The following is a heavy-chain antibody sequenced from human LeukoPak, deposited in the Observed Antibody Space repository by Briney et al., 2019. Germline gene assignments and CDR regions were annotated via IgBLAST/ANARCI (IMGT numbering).Heavy chain of an antibody. CDR1: GFIFSSYW. Sequence: GGSLRLSCAASGFIFSSYWMSWVRQAPGKGLEWVANIKQDGSEKYYVDSVKGRFTISRDNAKNSLYLQMNSLRAEDTAVYYCARRKVVVAASTDAFDIWGQGTMVTVSS. D-gene: IGHD2-15*01. J-gene: IGHJ3*02. V-gene: IGHV3-7*01. CDR3: ARRKVVVAASTDAFDI. CDR2: IKQDGSEK.